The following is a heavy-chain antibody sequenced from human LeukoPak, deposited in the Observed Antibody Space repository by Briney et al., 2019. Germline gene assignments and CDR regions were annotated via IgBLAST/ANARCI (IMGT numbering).Heavy chain of an antibody. CDR3: ASRTAAGTYYYYGMDV. CDR2: IYPGDSDT. Sequence: GESLKISCKGSGYSFTSYWIGWVRQMPGKGLEWMGIIYPGDSDTRYSPSFQGQVTISADKSISTAYLQWSSLKASDTAMYYCASRTAAGTYYYYGMDVWGQGTTVTVSS. D-gene: IGHD6-13*01. J-gene: IGHJ6*02. CDR1: GYSFTSYW. V-gene: IGHV5-51*01.